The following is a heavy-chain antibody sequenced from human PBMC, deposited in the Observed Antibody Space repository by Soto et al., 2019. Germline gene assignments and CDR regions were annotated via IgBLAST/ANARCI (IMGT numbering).Heavy chain of an antibody. CDR3: AREGSGYPFYYYGMDV. CDR2: IKEDGSEK. CDR1: GFNFTRYW. Sequence: GGSLRLSCAASGFNFTRYWMSWVRQAPGKGLEWVANIKEDGSEKYYVDSVRGRFTISRDNAKNSLYLQMSSLRAEDTAVYFCAREGSGYPFYYYGMDVWGQGTTVTVSS. J-gene: IGHJ6*02. V-gene: IGHV3-7*01. D-gene: IGHD2-15*01.